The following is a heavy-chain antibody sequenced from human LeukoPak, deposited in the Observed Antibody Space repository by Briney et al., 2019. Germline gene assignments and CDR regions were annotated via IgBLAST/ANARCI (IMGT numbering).Heavy chain of an antibody. CDR3: ARDTMVRGVNY. D-gene: IGHD3-10*01. J-gene: IGHJ4*02. Sequence: SETLSLTCTVSGYSISSGYYWGWIRQPPGKGLEWIGSIYHSGSTYYNPSLKSRVTISVDTSKNQFSLKLSSVTAADTAVYYCARDTMVRGVNYWGQGTLVAVSS. CDR1: GYSISSGYY. CDR2: IYHSGST. V-gene: IGHV4-38-2*02.